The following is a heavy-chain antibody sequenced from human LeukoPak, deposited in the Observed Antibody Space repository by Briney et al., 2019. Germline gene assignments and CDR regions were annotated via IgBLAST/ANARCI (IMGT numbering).Heavy chain of an antibody. CDR2: ISHSGDT. CDR1: GGSFTGYY. V-gene: IGHV4-34*01. D-gene: IGHD6-6*01. CDR3: VRRSHYSDSSAANA. J-gene: IGHJ5*02. Sequence: SETLSLTCAVYGGSFTGYYWTWIRQPPGKGLEWIGEISHSGDTNYSPSLKGRVTISVDTSRKQFSLKLSSVTAADTAVYYCVRRSHYSDSSAANAWGQGTLVTVSS.